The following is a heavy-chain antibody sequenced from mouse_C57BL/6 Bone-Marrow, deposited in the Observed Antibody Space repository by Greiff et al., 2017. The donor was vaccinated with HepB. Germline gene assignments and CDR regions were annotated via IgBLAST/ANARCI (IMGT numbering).Heavy chain of an antibody. CDR2: IYPGSGST. Sequence: QVQLQQPGAELVKPGASVKMSCKASGYTFTSYWITWVKQRPGQGLEWIGDIYPGSGSTNYNEKFKSKATLTVDTSSSTAYLQLSSLTSEDTAVYYCTTEYEGIWFAYWGQGTLVTVSA. D-gene: IGHD2-10*02. CDR3: TTEYEGIWFAY. CDR1: GYTFTSYW. V-gene: IGHV1-55*01. J-gene: IGHJ3*01.